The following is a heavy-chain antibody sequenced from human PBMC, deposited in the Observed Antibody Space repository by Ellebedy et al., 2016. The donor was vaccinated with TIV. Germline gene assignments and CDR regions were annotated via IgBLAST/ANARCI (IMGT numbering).Heavy chain of an antibody. D-gene: IGHD1-20*01. CDR2: IIRGSRNI. V-gene: IGHV3-48*02. J-gene: IGHJ4*02. Sequence: PGGSLRLSCTASGFAFSRFSMHWVRQAPGKGLEWISYIIRGSRNIYYADSVKGRFSISRDDAKNSLYLQMNSLRDEDTAVYYCARDQYNWNGIDYWGQGTLVTVSS. CDR1: GFAFSRFS. CDR3: ARDQYNWNGIDY.